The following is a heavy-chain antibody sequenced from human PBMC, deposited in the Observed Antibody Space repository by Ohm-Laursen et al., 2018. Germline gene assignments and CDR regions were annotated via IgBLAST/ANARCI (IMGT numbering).Heavy chain of an antibody. Sequence: SQTLSLTCSVSGGSISSYYWTWIRQPAGKGLEWIGRIYTSGSTNYNPSLKGRFTMSVDTSKNQFSLKLSSVTAADTAVYYCARSAPGNHFDYWGQGTLVTVSS. J-gene: IGHJ4*02. V-gene: IGHV4-4*07. CDR1: GGSISSYY. CDR3: ARSAPGNHFDY. CDR2: IYTSGST.